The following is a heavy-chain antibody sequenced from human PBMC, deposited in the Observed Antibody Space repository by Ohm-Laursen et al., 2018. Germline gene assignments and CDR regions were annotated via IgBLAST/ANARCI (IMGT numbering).Heavy chain of an antibody. CDR1: GYSFPSYY. CDR3: ARYLAYDSTTGYFDL. J-gene: IGHJ2*01. Sequence: GESLRISCKASGYSFPSYYIGWVRQMPGKGLEWMGIIFPADSDTRYSPSFQGQVTISADKSISTAYLQWSSLKASDTAMYYCARYLAYDSTTGYFDLWGRGTLVTVSS. D-gene: IGHD3-22*01. V-gene: IGHV5-51*01. CDR2: IFPADSDT.